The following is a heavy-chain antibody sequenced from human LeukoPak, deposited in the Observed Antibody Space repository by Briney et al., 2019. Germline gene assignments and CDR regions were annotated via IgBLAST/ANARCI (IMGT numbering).Heavy chain of an antibody. CDR3: ARGSSYDFWSGAIDFDY. CDR1: GFTFSFHS. D-gene: IGHD3-3*01. J-gene: IGHJ4*02. CDR2: ISSSSSYI. Sequence: GGSLRLSCAASGFTFSFHSMNWVRQAPGKGLEWVSSISSSSSYIYYADSVKGRFTISRDNAKNSLYLQMNSLRAEDTAVYYCARGSSYDFWSGAIDFDYWGQGTLVTVSS. V-gene: IGHV3-21*01.